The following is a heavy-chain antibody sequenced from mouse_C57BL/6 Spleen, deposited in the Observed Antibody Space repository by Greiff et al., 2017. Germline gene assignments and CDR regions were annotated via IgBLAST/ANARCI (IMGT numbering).Heavy chain of an antibody. D-gene: IGHD2-1*01. J-gene: IGHJ2*01. Sequence: EVQLQQSGTVLARPGASVKMSCKTSGYTFTSYWMPWVKQRPGQGLEWIGAIYPGNSDTSYNQKFKGKAKLTAVTAASTAYMELSSLTNKDSAVYYGTRGCIYYGNLYYFDYWGQGTTLTVSS. CDR2: IYPGNSDT. CDR3: TRGCIYYGNLYYFDY. V-gene: IGHV1-5*01. CDR1: GYTFTSYW.